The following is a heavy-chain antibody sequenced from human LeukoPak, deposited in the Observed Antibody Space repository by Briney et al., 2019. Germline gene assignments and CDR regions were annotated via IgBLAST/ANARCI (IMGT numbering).Heavy chain of an antibody. J-gene: IGHJ6*02. V-gene: IGHV1-69*02. CDR1: GGTFSSYT. CDR2: IIPILGIA. Sequence: SGKLSCKASGGTFSSYTIIWVRQAPGQGLEWMGRIIPILGIANYAQKFPGGVTITADKSTSTAYMELSSLRSEDTAVYYCARGHIAARPLAYGMDVWGQGTTVTVSS. D-gene: IGHD6-6*01. CDR3: ARGHIAARPLAYGMDV.